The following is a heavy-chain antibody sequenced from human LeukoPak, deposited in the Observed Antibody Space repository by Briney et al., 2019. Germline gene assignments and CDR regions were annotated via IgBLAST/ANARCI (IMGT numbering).Heavy chain of an antibody. CDR3: ARDSDRMRWFGEFENYYYYGMDV. CDR2: ISSSSSYI. D-gene: IGHD3-10*01. J-gene: IGHJ6*02. CDR1: GFTFSSYS. Sequence: GGSLRLSCAASGFTFSSYSMNWVRQAPGKGLEWVSSISSSSSYIYYADSVKGRFTISRDNAKNSLYLQMNSLRAEDTAVYYCARDSDRMRWFGEFENYYYYGMDVWGQGTTVTVSS. V-gene: IGHV3-21*01.